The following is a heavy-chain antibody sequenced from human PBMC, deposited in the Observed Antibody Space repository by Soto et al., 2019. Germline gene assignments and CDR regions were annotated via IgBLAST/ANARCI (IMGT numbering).Heavy chain of an antibody. J-gene: IGHJ6*02. CDR2: IYPGDSDT. CDR3: ARHGDIAAADTSLHPYYYYYYGMDV. V-gene: IGHV5-51*01. D-gene: IGHD6-13*01. Sequence: PGESLKISCKGSGYSFTSYWIGWVRQMPGKGLEWMGIIYPGDSDTRYSPSFQGQVTISADKSISTAYLQWSSLKASDTAMYYCARHGDIAAADTSLHPYYYYYYGMDVWGQGTTVTVSS. CDR1: GYSFTSYW.